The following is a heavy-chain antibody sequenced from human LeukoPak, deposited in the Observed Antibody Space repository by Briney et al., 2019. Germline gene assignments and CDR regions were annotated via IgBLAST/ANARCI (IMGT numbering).Heavy chain of an antibody. D-gene: IGHD5-18*01. V-gene: IGHV3-30-3*02. CDR1: GFTFSSYA. CDR3: AKKSILGYSYVDY. CDR2: ISYDGSNK. J-gene: IGHJ4*02. Sequence: GGSLRLSCAASGFTFSSYAMHWVRQAPGKGLEWVAVISYDGSNKYYADSVKGRFTISRDNSKNTLYLQMNSLRAEDTAVYYCAKKSILGYSYVDYWGQGTLVTVSS.